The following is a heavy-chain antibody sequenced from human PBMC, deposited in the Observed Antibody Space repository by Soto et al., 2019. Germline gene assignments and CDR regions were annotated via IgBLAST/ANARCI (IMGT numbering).Heavy chain of an antibody. D-gene: IGHD3-22*01. CDR1: GGSISSSSYY. CDR3: ARDGSIDSSGYYFDY. Sequence: SETLSLTCTVSGGSISSSSYYWGWIRQPPGKGMEWIGYIYYSGSTNYKNSLKSRVTISVDTSKNQFSLKLSSVTAADTSVYYFARDGSIDSSGYYFDYWGQGTLVTVSS. J-gene: IGHJ4*02. V-gene: IGHV4-61*01. CDR2: IYYSGST.